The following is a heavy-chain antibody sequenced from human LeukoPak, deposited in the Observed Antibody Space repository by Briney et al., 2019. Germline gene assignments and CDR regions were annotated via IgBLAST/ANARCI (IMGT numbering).Heavy chain of an antibody. CDR2: IGTAGDT. Sequence: GSLRLSCAASGFTFKSYDMHWVRQAAGEGLEWVSAIGTAGDTYYPGSVKGRFTISRENAKNSLYLQMNSLRAGDTAVYYCARGGRGSSWFDNWGQGTLVTVSS. D-gene: IGHD6-13*01. V-gene: IGHV3-13*01. CDR3: ARGGRGSSWFDN. J-gene: IGHJ4*02. CDR1: GFTFKSYD.